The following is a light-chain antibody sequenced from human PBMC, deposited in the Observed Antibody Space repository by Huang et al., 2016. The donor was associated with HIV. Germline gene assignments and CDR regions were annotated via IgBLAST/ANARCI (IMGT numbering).Light chain of an antibody. Sequence: DIQMTQSPSSLSASVGDRVTITCRASQTITTYLRWYQQKPGKAPKLLIYGASSLHSGVPSRCSGSGSGTDFTLTISSLQPEDFATYYCQQSYFTPLTCGGGTRLGIK. CDR2: GAS. V-gene: IGKV1-39*01. CDR1: QTITTY. CDR3: QQSYFTPLT. J-gene: IGKJ4*01.